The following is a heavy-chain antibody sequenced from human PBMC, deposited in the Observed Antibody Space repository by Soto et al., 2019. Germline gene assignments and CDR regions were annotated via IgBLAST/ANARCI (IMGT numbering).Heavy chain of an antibody. CDR1: CGSFSGYY. CDR2: INHSGST. V-gene: IGHV4-34*01. CDR3: ARGSIFGVVKWFDP. J-gene: IGHJ5*02. D-gene: IGHD3-3*01. Sequence: SETLSLTCAVYCGSFSGYYWSWIRQPPGKGLEWIGEINHSGSTNYNPSLKSRVTISVDTSKNQFSLKLSSVTAADTAVYYCARGSIFGVVKWFDPWGQGTLVTVSS.